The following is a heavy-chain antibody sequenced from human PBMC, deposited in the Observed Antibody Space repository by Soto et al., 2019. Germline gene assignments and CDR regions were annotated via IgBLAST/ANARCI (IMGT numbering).Heavy chain of an antibody. CDR3: ARRAGAGYSTYWHFDL. D-gene: IGHD6-13*01. CDR1: GYRLTDYW. J-gene: IGHJ2*01. V-gene: IGHV5-51*01. CDR2: IYPGDSDT. Sequence: GESLKISCKGSGYRLTDYWIGWVRQMPGKGLEWMWIIYPGDSDTRYSPSFQGQVTISADKSTNTAYLHWSSLKASDTAIYYCARRAGAGYSTYWHFDLWGRATLVTVSS.